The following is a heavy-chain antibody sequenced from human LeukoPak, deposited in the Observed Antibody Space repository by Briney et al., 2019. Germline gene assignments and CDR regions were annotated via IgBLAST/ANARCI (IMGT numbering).Heavy chain of an antibody. D-gene: IGHD6-13*01. CDR3: ARYAFSAYSSSWHEDF. Sequence: ASVKVSCKASGYTFTGCYMHWVRQAPGQGLEWMGWINPTSGATNYAQKFLGRMTMTRDTFITTAYMELNRLTSDDTAVYFCARYAFSAYSSSWHEDFWGQGTLVTVSS. CDR1: GYTFTGCY. CDR2: INPTSGAT. V-gene: IGHV1-2*02. J-gene: IGHJ4*02.